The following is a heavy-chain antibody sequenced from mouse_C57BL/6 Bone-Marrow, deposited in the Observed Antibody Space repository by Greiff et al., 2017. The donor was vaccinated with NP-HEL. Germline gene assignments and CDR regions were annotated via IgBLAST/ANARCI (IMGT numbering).Heavy chain of an antibody. CDR2: IWSGGST. V-gene: IGHV2-2*01. Sequence: VQLQQSGPGLVQPSQSLSITCPVSGFSLTSSGVHWVRQSPGKGLEWLGVIWSGGSTDYNAAFISRLSISKDNSKSQVFFKMNSLQADDTAIYYCARNHGSPNAMDYWGQGTSVTVSS. J-gene: IGHJ4*01. CDR3: ARNHGSPNAMDY. CDR1: GFSLTSSG.